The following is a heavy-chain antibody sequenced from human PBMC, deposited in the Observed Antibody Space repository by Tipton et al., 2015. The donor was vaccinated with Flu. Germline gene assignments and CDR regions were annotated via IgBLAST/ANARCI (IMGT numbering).Heavy chain of an antibody. CDR1: GFTFQTFA. Sequence: LSLTCAVSGFTFQTFAMSWVRQAPGKGLEWVAGINGVGGATYYTDSVKGRFTISRDNSKDILYLQMDTLRVDDTAVYYCAKDVHSASYADKFDSWGQGTPVTVSS. CDR2: INGVGGAT. D-gene: IGHD1-26*01. V-gene: IGHV3-23*01. CDR3: AKDVHSASYADKFDS. J-gene: IGHJ4*02.